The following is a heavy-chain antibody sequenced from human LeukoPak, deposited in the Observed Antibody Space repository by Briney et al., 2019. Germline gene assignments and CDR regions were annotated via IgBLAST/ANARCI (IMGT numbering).Heavy chain of an antibody. D-gene: IGHD2-15*01. CDR3: TKGTNAARHYFDY. J-gene: IGHJ4*02. V-gene: IGHV3-9*01. CDR1: GFTFDDYA. CDR2: ISWNSGSI. Sequence: GGSLRLSCAASGFTFDDYAMHWVRQAPGKGLEWVSGISWNSGSIDYADSVKGRFTISRDNAKNSLYLQMNSLRAEDTALYYCTKGTNAARHYFDYWGQGTLVTVSS.